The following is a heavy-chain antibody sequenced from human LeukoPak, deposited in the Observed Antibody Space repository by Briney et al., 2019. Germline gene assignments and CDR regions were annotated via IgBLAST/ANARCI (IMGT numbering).Heavy chain of an antibody. Sequence: ASVKVSCKASGYTFIGYYIHWVRQAPGQGLEWMGWINPNSSGTNYGQSFQGRVTVTRDTSISTAYMELSSLRSDDTAVYYCARERIDSSRGGYLCFDYWGQGTLVTVSS. CDR1: GYTFIGYY. D-gene: IGHD3-16*02. V-gene: IGHV1-2*02. J-gene: IGHJ4*02. CDR2: INPNSSGT. CDR3: ARERIDSSRGGYLCFDY.